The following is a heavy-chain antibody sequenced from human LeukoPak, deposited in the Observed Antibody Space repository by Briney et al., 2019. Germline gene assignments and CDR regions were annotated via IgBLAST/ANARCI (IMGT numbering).Heavy chain of an antibody. D-gene: IGHD6-19*01. CDR2: INPNSGGT. V-gene: IGHV1-2*02. J-gene: IGHJ4*02. CDR1: GYTFTDYY. CDR3: ARATYSSYLDY. Sequence: ASVKVSCKTSGYTFTDYYIHWVRQAPGQGLQWVGWINPNSGGTNFAQKFQGRVTMTSDTSITTAYMELSSLRSDDTAVYYSARATYSSYLDYWGQGTLVTVSS.